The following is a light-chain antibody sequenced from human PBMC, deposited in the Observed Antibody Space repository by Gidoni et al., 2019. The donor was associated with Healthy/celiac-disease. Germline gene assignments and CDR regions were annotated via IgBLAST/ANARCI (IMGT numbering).Light chain of an antibody. V-gene: IGKV3-20*01. CDR1: QSVSSSY. CDR3: QQYGCSPWT. CDR2: GAS. J-gene: IGKJ1*01. Sequence: EIVLTQSQGTQSLYPGERATLSCRASQSVSSSYLAWYQKNPGQAPRLLIYGASSRATGIPDRFSGSGSGTDFTLTISRLEPEDFAVYYCQQYGCSPWTFGQGTKVEIK.